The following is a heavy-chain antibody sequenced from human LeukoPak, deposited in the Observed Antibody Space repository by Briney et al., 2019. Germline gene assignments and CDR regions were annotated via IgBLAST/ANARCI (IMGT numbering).Heavy chain of an antibody. Sequence: PGGSLRLSCAASGFTFSSYGVHWVRQAPGKGLEWVAGIWYDGNNKYYADSVKGRFTISRDNSKNTLYLQMNSLRAGDTAVYFCARDEVPSGSYFPCNDWGQGTLVTVSS. D-gene: IGHD1-26*01. J-gene: IGHJ4*02. V-gene: IGHV3-33*01. CDR1: GFTFSSYG. CDR2: IWYDGNNK. CDR3: ARDEVPSGSYFPCND.